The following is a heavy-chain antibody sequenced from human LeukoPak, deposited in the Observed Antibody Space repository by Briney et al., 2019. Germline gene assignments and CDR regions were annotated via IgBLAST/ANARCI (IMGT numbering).Heavy chain of an antibody. J-gene: IGHJ3*02. CDR3: ARGRGDDILTGSDAFDI. Sequence: GASVKVSCKASGYTFTSYDINWVRQATGQGLEWMGWVNPNSGNTGYAQKFQGRVTITRNTSISTAYMELSSLRSEDTAVYYCARGRGDDILTGSDAFDIWGQGTMVTVSS. CDR2: VNPNSGNT. CDR1: GYTFTSYD. V-gene: IGHV1-8*03. D-gene: IGHD3-9*01.